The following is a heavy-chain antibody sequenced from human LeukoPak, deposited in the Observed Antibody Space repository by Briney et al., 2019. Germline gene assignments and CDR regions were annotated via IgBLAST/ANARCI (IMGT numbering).Heavy chain of an antibody. J-gene: IGHJ4*02. CDR1: GFTVSSNY. CDR3: ARVVSYGRFDY. Sequence: GGSLRLSCAASGFTVSSNYMSWVRQAPGKGLEWVSVIYSGGSTYYADSVKGRFTISRDNSKNTLYLQMNSLRAEDTAVYYCARVVSYGRFDYWGQGTLVTVSS. D-gene: IGHD5-18*01. CDR2: IYSGGST. V-gene: IGHV3-66*01.